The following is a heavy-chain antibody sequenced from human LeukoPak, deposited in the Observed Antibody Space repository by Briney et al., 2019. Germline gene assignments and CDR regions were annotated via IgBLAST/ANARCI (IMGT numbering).Heavy chain of an antibody. D-gene: IGHD3-16*01. V-gene: IGHV3-74*01. CDR3: ASAYYHYYFDY. J-gene: IGHJ4*02. Sequence: GGSLRLSCAASGFTFRSYWVHWVRQAPGKGLVWVSRINGDGSSTSYADSVKGRFTISRDNAKNTLYLQMNSLRAEDSAVYYCASAYYHYYFDYWGQGTLVTVSS. CDR2: INGDGSST. CDR1: GFTFRSYW.